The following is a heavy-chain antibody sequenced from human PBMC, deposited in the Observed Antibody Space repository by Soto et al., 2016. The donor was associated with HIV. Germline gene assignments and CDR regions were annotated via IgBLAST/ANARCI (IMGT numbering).Heavy chain of an antibody. J-gene: IGHJ4*02. CDR1: GYTFMNSG. CDR2: ISAYNANT. Sequence: QVQLVQSGGEVKKPGASVKVSCKASGYTFMNSGISWVRQAPGQGLEWMGWISAYNANTNYAQKFQGRVTMTKDTSTSTAYMELRGLRSDDTAVYYCARVGTGGGGALELWGQGNAGHRLL. D-gene: IGHD7-27*01. V-gene: IGHV1-18*01. CDR3: ARVGTGGGGALEL.